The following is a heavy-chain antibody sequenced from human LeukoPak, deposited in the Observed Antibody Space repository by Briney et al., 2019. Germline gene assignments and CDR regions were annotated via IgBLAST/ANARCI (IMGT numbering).Heavy chain of an antibody. V-gene: IGHV3-74*01. Sequence: GGSLRLSCAASRFSFSIYWMHWGRQAPGKGLVWVSRINSDGSTTTYADSVKGRFTISRDNAKNTLYLQMNSLRAEDTAVYYCARGTGYFLFDYWGQGTLVTVSS. D-gene: IGHD2-8*02. J-gene: IGHJ4*02. CDR3: ARGTGYFLFDY. CDR1: RFSFSIYW. CDR2: INSDGSTT.